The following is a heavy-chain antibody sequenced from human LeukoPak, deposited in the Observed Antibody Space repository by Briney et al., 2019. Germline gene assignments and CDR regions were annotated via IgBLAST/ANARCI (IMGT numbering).Heavy chain of an antibody. V-gene: IGHV1-69*05. Sequence: SVKVSCKASGGTFSSYAISWVRQAPGQGLEWMGGIIPIFGTANYAQKFQGRVTIATDESTSTAYMELSSLRSEDTAVYYCARDLDGAAAGTGAFDIWGQGTMVTVSS. CDR2: IIPIFGTA. CDR1: GGTFSSYA. CDR3: ARDLDGAAAGTGAFDI. D-gene: IGHD6-13*01. J-gene: IGHJ3*02.